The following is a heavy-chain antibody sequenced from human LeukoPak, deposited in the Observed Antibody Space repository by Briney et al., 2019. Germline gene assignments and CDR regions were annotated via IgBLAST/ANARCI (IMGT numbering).Heavy chain of an antibody. CDR2: IGGSGAGT. D-gene: IGHD6-13*01. CDR1: GFTFSNYA. V-gene: IGHV3-23*01. J-gene: IGHJ4*02. Sequence: GGSLRLSCAASGFTFSNYAMSWVRQAPGKGLEWVSAIGGSGAGTYYADSVKGRFTISRDNSKNTLYLQMNSLRAEDTAVYYCASGERLGIAALFPRFDYWGQGTLVTVSS. CDR3: ASGERLGIAALFPRFDY.